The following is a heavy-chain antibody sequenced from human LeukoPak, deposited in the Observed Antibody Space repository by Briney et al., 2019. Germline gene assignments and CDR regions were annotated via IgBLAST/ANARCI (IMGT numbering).Heavy chain of an antibody. V-gene: IGHV4-39*07. CDR2: IYYSGST. J-gene: IGHJ4*02. Sequence: SETLSLTGTVSGGSISSSSYYWGWIRQPPGKGLEWIGSIYYSGSTYYNPSLKSRVTISVDTSKNQFSLKLSSVTAADTAVYYCARDLEWLAHFDYWGQGTLVTVSS. CDR3: ARDLEWLAHFDY. D-gene: IGHD3-3*01. CDR1: GGSISSSSYY.